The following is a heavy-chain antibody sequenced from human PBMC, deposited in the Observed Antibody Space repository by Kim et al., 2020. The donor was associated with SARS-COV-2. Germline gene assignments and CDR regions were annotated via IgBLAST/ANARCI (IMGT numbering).Heavy chain of an antibody. Sequence: SETLSLTCTVSGGSVSSGSYYWSWIRQPPGKGLEWIGYIYYSGSTNYNPSLKSRVIISVDTSKNQFSLKLSSVTAADTAVYYCARDYLGGGNYFDYWGQG. V-gene: IGHV4-61*01. CDR2: IYYSGST. CDR1: GGSVSSGSYY. CDR3: ARDYLGGGNYFDY. J-gene: IGHJ4*02. D-gene: IGHD2-15*01.